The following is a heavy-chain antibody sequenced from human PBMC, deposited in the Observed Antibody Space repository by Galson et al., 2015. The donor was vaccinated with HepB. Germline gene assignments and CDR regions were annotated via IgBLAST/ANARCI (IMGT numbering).Heavy chain of an antibody. J-gene: IGHJ6*02. D-gene: IGHD3-16*01. V-gene: IGHV1-69*13. CDR2: IIPIFGTA. Sequence: SVKVSCKASGGTFSSYAISWVRQAPGQGLEWMGGIIPIFGTANYAQKFQGRVTITADESTSTAYMELSSLRSEDTAVYYCARAQTDYGDYYYYGMDVWGQGTTVTVSS. CDR1: GGTFSSYA. CDR3: ARAQTDYGDYYYYGMDV.